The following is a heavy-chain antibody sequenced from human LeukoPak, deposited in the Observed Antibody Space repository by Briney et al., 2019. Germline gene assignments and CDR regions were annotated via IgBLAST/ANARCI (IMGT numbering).Heavy chain of an antibody. J-gene: IGHJ3*02. D-gene: IGHD1-26*01. CDR1: GGTFSSYA. V-gene: IGHV1-69*13. CDR2: IIPIFGTA. Sequence: ASVKVSCKASGGTFSSYAISWVRQAPGQGLEWMGGIIPIFGTANYAQKFQGRVTITADESTSTAYMELSSLRSEDTAVYYCARELWVGAHPGDAFGIWGQGTMVTVSS. CDR3: ARELWVGAHPGDAFGI.